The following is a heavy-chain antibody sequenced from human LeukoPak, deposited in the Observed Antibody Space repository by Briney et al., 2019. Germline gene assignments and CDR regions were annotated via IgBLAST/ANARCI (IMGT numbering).Heavy chain of an antibody. CDR3: AGDGYRTSWYYY. V-gene: IGHV4-4*07. J-gene: IGHJ4*02. D-gene: IGHD6-13*01. CDR1: GGSISSYY. CDR2: IYTSGST. Sequence: SSETLSLTCTVSGGSISSYYWSWIRQPAGKGLEWIGHIYTSGSTKYNPSLKSRVTISLDKSENQFSLKLSSVTAADTAVYYCAGDGYRTSWYYYWGQGTLVTVSS.